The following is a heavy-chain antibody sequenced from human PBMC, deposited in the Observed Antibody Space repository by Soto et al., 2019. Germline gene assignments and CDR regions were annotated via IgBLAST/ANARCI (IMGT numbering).Heavy chain of an antibody. Sequence: SETLSLTCTVSGGSVNSGSYFWSWIRQPPGKGLEWIGYIYDSGSTNYNPSLASRVTIAADTSKNQFSLKVTSVTAADTAVYYCASSGIVGATFWGAPWGQGTLVTVS. CDR1: GGSVNSGSYF. D-gene: IGHD1-26*01. J-gene: IGHJ5*02. V-gene: IGHV4-61*01. CDR3: ASSGIVGATFWGAP. CDR2: IYDSGST.